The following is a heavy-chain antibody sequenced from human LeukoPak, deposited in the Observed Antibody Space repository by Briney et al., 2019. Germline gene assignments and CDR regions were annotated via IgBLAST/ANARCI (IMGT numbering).Heavy chain of an antibody. D-gene: IGHD3-10*01. J-gene: IGHJ5*02. CDR1: GGSISSSSYY. CDR2: IYYSGST. V-gene: IGHV4-39*07. Sequence: SETLSLTCTVSGGSISSSSYYWGWIRQPPGKGLEWIGSIYYSGSTYYNPSLKSRVTISVDTSKNQFSLKLSSVTAADTAVYYCARGPLWFGESPHCLDPWGQGTLVTVSS. CDR3: ARGPLWFGESPHCLDP.